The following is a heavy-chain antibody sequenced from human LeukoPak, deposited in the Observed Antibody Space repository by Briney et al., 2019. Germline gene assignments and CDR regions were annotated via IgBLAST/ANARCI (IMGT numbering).Heavy chain of an antibody. V-gene: IGHV4-34*01. CDR1: GVSFSGYS. CDR3: ARGIPHYCSSTTCPNDY. D-gene: IGHD2-2*01. Sequence: KPSETLSLTCAVYGVSFSGYSWSWIRQPPGKGLEWIGEIHRSGSTNYHPSLKSRVTISVDTSKNQFSLKLSSVTAADTAVYYCARGIPHYCSSTTCPNDYWGQGTLVTVSS. J-gene: IGHJ4*02. CDR2: IHRSGST.